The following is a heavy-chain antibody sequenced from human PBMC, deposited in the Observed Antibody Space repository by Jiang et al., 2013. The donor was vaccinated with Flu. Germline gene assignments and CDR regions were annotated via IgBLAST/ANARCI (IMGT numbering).Heavy chain of an antibody. D-gene: IGHD5-12*01. CDR3: AADRGYSGFDLHYFDY. Sequence: GLVKPSETLSLSCTVSGGSISTDSYYWSWIRQHPGEGLEWIGYIDYRGSTYYNPSLKSRISISVDTSKNQFSLNLNSATAADTAVYYCAADRGYSGFDLHYFDYWGQGTLVTVSS. CDR2: IDYRGST. V-gene: IGHV4-31*03. J-gene: IGHJ4*02. CDR1: GGSISTDSYY.